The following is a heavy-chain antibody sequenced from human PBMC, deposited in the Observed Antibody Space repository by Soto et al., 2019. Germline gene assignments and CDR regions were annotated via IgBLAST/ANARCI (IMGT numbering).Heavy chain of an antibody. Sequence: PSETLSLTWTVSGGSLSNYCWGWIRQPPGKRPEWIGNIYYTGSTDYNPSLKSRVTVSVDRSTNQFSLDLNSVTAADTAVYYCARGGLYVWGSSRSSENWFDPWGQGTLVSVSS. J-gene: IGHJ5*02. CDR2: IYYTGST. CDR3: ARGGLYVWGSSRSSENWFDP. V-gene: IGHV4-59*01. D-gene: IGHD3-16*02. CDR1: GGSLSNYC.